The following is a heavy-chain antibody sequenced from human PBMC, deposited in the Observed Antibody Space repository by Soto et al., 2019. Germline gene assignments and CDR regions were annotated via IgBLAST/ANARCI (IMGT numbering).Heavy chain of an antibody. D-gene: IGHD3-10*01. CDR3: ARGVGSGTYYNQYNWFDP. Sequence: QVQLVQSGAEVKKPGASVKVSCKASGYTFTNYGISWVRQAPGQGLEWMGWINTYNGNTNHAQKLPGGGTMTTETATSTAYIGLRRLRSDDTAVYYCARGVGSGTYYNQYNWFDPWGQGTLVTVSS. V-gene: IGHV1-18*01. J-gene: IGHJ5*02. CDR1: GYTFTNYG. CDR2: INTYNGNT.